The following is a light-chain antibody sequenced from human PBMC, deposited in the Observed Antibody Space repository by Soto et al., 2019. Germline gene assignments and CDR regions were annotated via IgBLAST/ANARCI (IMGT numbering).Light chain of an antibody. CDR3: VLYVGSGIAV. CDR2: NTD. V-gene: IGLV8-61*01. Sequence: QTVVTQEPSFSVSPGGTVTLTCGLSSGSVSTSYYPSWYQQSPGQAPRTLIYNTDTRSFGVPDRFSGSILGNKAALTITGAQADDECDYDCVLYVGSGIAVFGGGTKVTVL. J-gene: IGLJ2*01. CDR1: SGSVSTSYY.